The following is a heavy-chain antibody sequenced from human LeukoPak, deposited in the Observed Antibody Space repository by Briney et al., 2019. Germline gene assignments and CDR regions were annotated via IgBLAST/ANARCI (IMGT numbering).Heavy chain of an antibody. CDR3: ATSLAGGTYYYYMDV. V-gene: IGHV4-59*08. CDR1: GGSISSYY. D-gene: IGHD4-23*01. Sequence: SETLSLTCTVSGGSISSYYWSWIRHPPGKGLEWIGYVYYGGTTNYNPSLKSRVTISVDTSKNQFSLKLSSVTAADTAVYYCATSLAGGTYYYYMDVWGKGTTVTVSS. J-gene: IGHJ6*03. CDR2: VYYGGTT.